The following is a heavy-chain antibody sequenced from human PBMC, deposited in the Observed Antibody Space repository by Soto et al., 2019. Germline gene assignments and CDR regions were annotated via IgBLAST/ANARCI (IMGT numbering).Heavy chain of an antibody. CDR3: ARDIVGAKAGGAFDI. Sequence: ASVKVSCKASGYTFTSYGISWVRQAPGQGLEWMGWISAYNGNTNYAQKLQGRVTMTTDTSTSTAYMELRSLRSDDTAVYYCARDIVGAKAGGAFDIWGQGTMVTVSS. D-gene: IGHD1-26*01. J-gene: IGHJ3*02. CDR1: GYTFTSYG. CDR2: ISAYNGNT. V-gene: IGHV1-18*01.